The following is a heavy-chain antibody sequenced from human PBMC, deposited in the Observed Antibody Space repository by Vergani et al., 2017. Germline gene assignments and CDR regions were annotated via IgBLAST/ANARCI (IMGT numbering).Heavy chain of an antibody. V-gene: IGHV3-23*01. CDR1: GFIFSTYA. CDR2: IGGLDPNT. Sequence: EVQLLESGGGLVQPGGSLRLSCAASGFIFSTYAMSWVRQAPGKGLEWVSFIGGLDPNTYYADSVKGRFTISRDNSKNTVYLQMDSLRAEDTAKYYCAKRDRGPVPLVDWGQGTLVTVSS. J-gene: IGHJ4*02. D-gene: IGHD3-10*01. CDR3: AKRDRGPVPLVD.